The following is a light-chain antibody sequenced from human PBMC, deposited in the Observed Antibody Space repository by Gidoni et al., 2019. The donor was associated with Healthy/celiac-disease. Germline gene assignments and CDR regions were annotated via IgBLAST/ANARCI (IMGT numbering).Light chain of an antibody. CDR1: SSNIGAGYA. CDR3: QSYDSSLSGQGV. Sequence: QSVLPQPPSVSGAPGPRVTISCTGSSSNIGAGYAVHWYQQLPGTAPKLLIYGNSNRPAGVPDRFSGSKSGTSASLAITGLQAEDEADYYCQSYDSSLSGQGVFGTGTKVTVL. CDR2: GNS. V-gene: IGLV1-40*01. J-gene: IGLJ1*01.